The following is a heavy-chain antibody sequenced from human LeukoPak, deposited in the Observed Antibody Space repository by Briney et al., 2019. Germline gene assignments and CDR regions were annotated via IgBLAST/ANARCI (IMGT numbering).Heavy chain of an antibody. J-gene: IGHJ4*02. V-gene: IGHV1-2*02. D-gene: IGHD6-13*01. CDR1: GYTFTGYY. CDR2: INPNSGDT. Sequence: GVSVKVSCKASGYTFTGYYMHWVRQAPGQGLEWMGWINPNSGDTNYAQKFQGRVTMTRDTSISTAYMELSRLRSDDTAVYYCARDWVAAASPFDYWGQGTLVTVSS. CDR3: ARDWVAAASPFDY.